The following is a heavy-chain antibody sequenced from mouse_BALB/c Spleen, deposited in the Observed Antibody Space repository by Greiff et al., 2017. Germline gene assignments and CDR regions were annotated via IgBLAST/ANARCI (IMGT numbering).Heavy chain of an antibody. D-gene: IGHD2-4*01. CDR3: ASLGRYDYDRGAMDY. CDR1: GFSLTSYG. J-gene: IGHJ4*01. CDR2: IWSGGST. Sequence: VKLVESGPGLVQPSQSLSITCTVSGFSLTSYGVHWVRQSPGKGLEWLGVIWSGGSTDYNAAFISRLSISKDNSKSQVFFKMNSLQADDTAIYYCASLGRYDYDRGAMDYWGQGTSVTVSS. V-gene: IGHV2-4-1*01.